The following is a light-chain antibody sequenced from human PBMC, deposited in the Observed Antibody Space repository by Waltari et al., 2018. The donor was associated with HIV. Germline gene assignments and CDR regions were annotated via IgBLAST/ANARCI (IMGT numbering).Light chain of an antibody. CDR1: QRVNRDY. V-gene: IGKV3-20*01. CDR2: GTS. CDR3: QQYDTTPPT. J-gene: IGKJ1*01. Sequence: EIVLTQSPGTLSLSPGYRATLSCRASQRVNRDYFGWYQQRPGQAPRLLLLGTSNRATGIPDRFSGSGSGTDFTLTITRLEPEDFAVYFCQQYDTTPPTFGQGTKVEIK.